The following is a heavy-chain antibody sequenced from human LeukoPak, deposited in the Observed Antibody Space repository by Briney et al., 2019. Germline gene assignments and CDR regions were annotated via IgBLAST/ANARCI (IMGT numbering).Heavy chain of an antibody. CDR2: IYTSGST. J-gene: IGHJ6*03. CDR3: ARVVGATSHYMDV. CDR1: GGSISSGSYY. D-gene: IGHD1-26*01. V-gene: IGHV4-61*02. Sequence: SQTLSLTCTVSGGSISSGSYYWSWIRQPAGKGLEWIGRIYTSGSTNYNPSLKSRVTMSVDTSKNQFSLKLSSVTAADTAVYYCARVVGATSHYMDVWGKGTTVTVSS.